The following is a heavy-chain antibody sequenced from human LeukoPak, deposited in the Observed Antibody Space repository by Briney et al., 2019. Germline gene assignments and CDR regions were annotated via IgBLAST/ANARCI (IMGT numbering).Heavy chain of an antibody. CDR2: ISGSGGST. V-gene: IGHV3-23*01. CDR3: AKAPYSSGWIYFDY. Sequence: GGTLRLSCAASGFTFSSYAMSWVRQAPGKGLEWVSAISGSGGSTYYADSVKGRFTISRDNSKNTLYLQMNSLRAEDTAVYYCAKAPYSSGWIYFDYWGQGTLVTVSS. J-gene: IGHJ4*02. D-gene: IGHD6-19*01. CDR1: GFTFSSYA.